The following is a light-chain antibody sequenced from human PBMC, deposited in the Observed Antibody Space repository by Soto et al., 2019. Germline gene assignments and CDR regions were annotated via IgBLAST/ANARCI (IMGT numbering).Light chain of an antibody. J-gene: IGLJ1*01. V-gene: IGLV2-11*01. CDR2: DVS. CDR1: SSDVGGYNY. CDR3: CSYAGSYTPRV. Sequence: VLAQPRSVSGSPGQSVTISCSGTSSDVGGYNYVSWYQQHPGKAPKLMIYDVSKRPSGVPDRFSGSKSGNTASLTISGLQAEDEADYYCCSYAGSYTPRVFGTGTKVTVL.